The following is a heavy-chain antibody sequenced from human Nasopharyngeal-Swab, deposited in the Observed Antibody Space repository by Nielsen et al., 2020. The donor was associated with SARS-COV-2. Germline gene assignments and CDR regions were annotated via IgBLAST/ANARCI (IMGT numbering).Heavy chain of an antibody. CDR3: ARGDGYYDFWSGQKSGWFDP. Sequence: VKVSCKASGYTFTSYAMHWVRQAPGQRLEWMGWINAGNGNTKYSQKFQGRVTITRDTSASTAYMELSSLRSEDTAVYYCARGDGYYDFWSGQKSGWFDPWGQGTLVTVSS. D-gene: IGHD3-3*01. CDR1: GYTFTSYA. V-gene: IGHV1-3*01. CDR2: INAGNGNT. J-gene: IGHJ5*02.